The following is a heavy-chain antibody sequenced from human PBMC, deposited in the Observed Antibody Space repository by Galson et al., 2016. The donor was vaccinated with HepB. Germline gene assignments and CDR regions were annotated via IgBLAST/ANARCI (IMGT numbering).Heavy chain of an antibody. CDR3: ASIAAAGYYYGMDV. Sequence: SLRLSCAASGFTFSTYAMHWVRQAPGKGLEWVAVISYDGSNKYYADSVKGRFTISRDNSKNTLYLQMNSLRAEDTAVYYCASIAAAGYYYGMDVWGQGTTVTVSS. CDR1: GFTFSTYA. J-gene: IGHJ6*02. CDR2: ISYDGSNK. D-gene: IGHD6-13*01. V-gene: IGHV3-30-3*01.